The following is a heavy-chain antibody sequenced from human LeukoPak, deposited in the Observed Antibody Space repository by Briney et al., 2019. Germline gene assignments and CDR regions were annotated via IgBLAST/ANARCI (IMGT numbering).Heavy chain of an antibody. CDR1: GFTFSNYG. D-gene: IGHD2/OR15-2a*01. CDR3: AREGPRGNSQFDY. J-gene: IGHJ4*02. Sequence: GGSLRLSCAASGFTFSNYGLHWVRQGPGKGLEWVAVISYDGSNKYYADSVKGRLTISRDNSKNTLYLQMNSLRAEDTAVYYCAREGPRGNSQFDYWGQGTLVTVSS. CDR2: ISYDGSNK. V-gene: IGHV3-33*05.